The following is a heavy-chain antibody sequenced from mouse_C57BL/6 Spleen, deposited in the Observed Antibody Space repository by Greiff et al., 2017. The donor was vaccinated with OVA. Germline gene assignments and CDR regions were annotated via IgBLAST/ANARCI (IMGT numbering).Heavy chain of an antibody. CDR3: AREGGLRHYYFDY. D-gene: IGHD2-4*01. Sequence: VQLQQSGPELVKPGASVKISCKASGYTFTDYYMNWVKQSHGKSLEWIGDINPNNGGTSYNQKFKGKATLTVDKSSSTAYMELRSLTSEDSAVYYCAREGGLRHYYFDYWGQGTTLTVSS. CDR2: INPNNGGT. CDR1: GYTFTDYY. J-gene: IGHJ2*01. V-gene: IGHV1-26*01.